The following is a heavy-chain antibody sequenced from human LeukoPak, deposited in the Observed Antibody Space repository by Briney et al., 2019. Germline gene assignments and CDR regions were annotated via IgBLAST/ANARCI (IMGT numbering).Heavy chain of an antibody. Sequence: PSQTLSLTCTVSGGSISSGSYYWSWIRQPAGKGLEWIGRIYTSGSTNYNPSLKSRVTISVDTSKNQFSLKLSSVTAADTAVYYCARVRVATTNWFDPWGQGTLVTVSS. J-gene: IGHJ5*02. D-gene: IGHD5-12*01. CDR1: GGSISSGSYY. V-gene: IGHV4-61*02. CDR3: ARVRVATTNWFDP. CDR2: IYTSGST.